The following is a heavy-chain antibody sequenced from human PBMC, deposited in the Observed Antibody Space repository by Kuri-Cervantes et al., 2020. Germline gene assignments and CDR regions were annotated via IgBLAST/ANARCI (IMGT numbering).Heavy chain of an antibody. Sequence: SQTLSLTCAVSGGSFSSYYWSWIRQPPGKGLEWIGEINRSVSTNYNPSLKSRVTISEDTSKNQFSLKLTSVTAADTAVYYCARRQLWFGEAYFDYWGQGTLVTVSS. V-gene: IGHV4-34*01. D-gene: IGHD3-10*01. CDR2: INRSVST. CDR3: ARRQLWFGEAYFDY. J-gene: IGHJ4*02. CDR1: GGSFSSYY.